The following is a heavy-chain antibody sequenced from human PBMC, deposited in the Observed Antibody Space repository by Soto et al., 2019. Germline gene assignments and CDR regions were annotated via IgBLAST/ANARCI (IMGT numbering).Heavy chain of an antibody. D-gene: IGHD3-10*01. Sequence: GGSLRLSCAASGFTFSNYGMHWVRQPPGKGLEWVAIIWYDGDKKYYADSVKGRFTISRDNSKNTLYLQMNSLRAEDTAVYYCARESTGSYISWFDPWGQGTLVTVSS. CDR3: ARESTGSYISWFDP. CDR1: GFTFSNYG. CDR2: IWYDGDKK. J-gene: IGHJ5*02. V-gene: IGHV3-33*01.